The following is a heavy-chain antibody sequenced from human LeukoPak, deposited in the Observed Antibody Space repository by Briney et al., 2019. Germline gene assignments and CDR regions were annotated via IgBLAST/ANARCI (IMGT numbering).Heavy chain of an antibody. J-gene: IGHJ4*02. CDR2: ISSSSSTI. Sequence: PGGSLRLSCAASGFTFSSYWMSWVRRAPGKGLEWVSYISSSSSTIYYADSVKGRFTISRDNGKNSLYLQMNSLRAEDTAVYFCARDPTHDSSGYPFDYWGQGTLVTVSS. CDR3: ARDPTHDSSGYPFDY. CDR1: GFTFSSYW. D-gene: IGHD3-22*01. V-gene: IGHV3-48*01.